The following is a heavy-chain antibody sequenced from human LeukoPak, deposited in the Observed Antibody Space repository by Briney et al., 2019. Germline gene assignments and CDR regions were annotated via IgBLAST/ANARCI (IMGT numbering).Heavy chain of an antibody. CDR3: ARVEGEDTAMFY. V-gene: IGHV4-30-4*01. Sequence: SLTCTVSGGSISSGDYYWGWIRPPPGKGLEWIGYIYYSGSTYYNPSLKSRVTISVDTSKNQFSLKLSSVTAADTAVYYCARVEGEDTAMFYWGQGTLVTVSS. CDR1: GGSISSGDYY. J-gene: IGHJ4*02. CDR2: IYYSGST. D-gene: IGHD5-18*01.